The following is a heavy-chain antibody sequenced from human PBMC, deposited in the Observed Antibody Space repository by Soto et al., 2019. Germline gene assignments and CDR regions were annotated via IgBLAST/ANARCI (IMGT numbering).Heavy chain of an antibody. Sequence: QAQLVQSGAEVKKPGSSVKGTCKASGDTFSFDTLNWVRQAPERGFEWVGRVNPILAMSSSAHKFQGRVSMFADKSTGTAYMELRSLRSDDTAVYYCATSYGSGSSPFDYWGQGTLVTVSS. CDR3: ATSYGSGSSPFDY. CDR1: GDTFSFDT. J-gene: IGHJ4*02. CDR2: VNPILAMS. D-gene: IGHD3-10*01. V-gene: IGHV1-69*02.